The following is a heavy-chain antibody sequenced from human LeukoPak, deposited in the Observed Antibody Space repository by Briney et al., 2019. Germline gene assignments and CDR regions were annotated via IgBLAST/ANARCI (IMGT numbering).Heavy chain of an antibody. J-gene: IGHJ4*01. CDR3: ARDWKADF. D-gene: IGHD1-1*01. CDR2: IDIYSTKT. Sequence: GGSLRLSCATSGFTFSTYAMTWVRQAPGEGLEWVSAIDIYSTKTNYVDSVKGRFTISRDNSKNTLYLQMNSLRGEDTAIYYCARDWKADFWGHGTLVTVSS. V-gene: IGHV3-23*05. CDR1: GFTFSTYA.